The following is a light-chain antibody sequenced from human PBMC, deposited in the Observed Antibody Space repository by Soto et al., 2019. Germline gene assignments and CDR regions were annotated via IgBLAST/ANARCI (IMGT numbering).Light chain of an antibody. CDR3: SSYTSSSTLYV. CDR1: SSDVGGYNY. CDR2: EVS. Sequence: QSALTQPASVSGSPGQSITISCTGTSSDVGGYNYVSWYQQHPGTAPKLMIYEVSNRPSGVSNRFSGSTSGNTASLTISGPQAEDEADYYCSSYTSSSTLYVFGTGTKVTVL. J-gene: IGLJ1*01. V-gene: IGLV2-14*01.